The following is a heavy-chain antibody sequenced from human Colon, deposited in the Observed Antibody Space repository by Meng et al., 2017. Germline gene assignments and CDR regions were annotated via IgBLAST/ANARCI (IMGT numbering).Heavy chain of an antibody. D-gene: IGHD2-15*01. CDR3: VRNDHCTSGTCYPHFDY. J-gene: IGHJ4*02. CDR2: IHSYGST. V-gene: IGHV4-4*02. CDR1: VGSISSGVW. Sequence: GHLKESGPGHVRPSGTPSLTFSVSVGSISSGVWWSWVRQAPWKGVEEIGEIHSYGSTNYNPSLKSRLTLSLDKSNNQFSLSLSSVTAADTAVYYCVRNDHCTSGTCYPHFDYWGQGTLVTVSS.